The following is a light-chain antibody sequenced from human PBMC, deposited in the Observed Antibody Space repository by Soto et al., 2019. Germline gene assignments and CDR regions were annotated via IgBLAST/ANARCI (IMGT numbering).Light chain of an antibody. CDR1: SSDVGGYDF. V-gene: IGLV2-14*01. Sequence: QSVLTQPASVSGSPGQSITISCTESSSDVGGYDFVSWDQQHPGKAPKLMIYEVSNRPSGVSNRFSGSKSGTTAALTISGLRAQDEAEYYRTSYIMSSTVVFGGATSLTV. CDR3: TSYIMSSTVV. J-gene: IGLJ2*01. CDR2: EVS.